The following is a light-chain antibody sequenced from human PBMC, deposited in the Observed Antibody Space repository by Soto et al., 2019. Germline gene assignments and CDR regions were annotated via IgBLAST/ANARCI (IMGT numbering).Light chain of an antibody. CDR1: SSDVGDYDY. CDR3: SSYTSSSTRV. J-gene: IGLJ1*01. V-gene: IGLV2-14*03. CDR2: EVS. Sequence: QSVLTQPASVSASPGQSITISCTGTSSDVGDYDYVSWYQQHPDKAPKLMNYEVSNRPSGVSNRFSGSKSVNTANLTISGLQAEDESDYYCSSYTSSSTRVFGTGTKVTVL.